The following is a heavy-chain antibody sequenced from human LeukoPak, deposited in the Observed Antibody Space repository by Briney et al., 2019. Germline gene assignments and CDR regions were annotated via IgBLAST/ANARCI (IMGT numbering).Heavy chain of an antibody. CDR3: ARSPGGSMSYWFDP. D-gene: IGHD3-16*01. V-gene: IGHV4-34*01. CDR2: INHSGST. Sequence: SETLSLTCAAYGGXFSGYYCSWIRQPPGKGLEWVGEINHSGSTNYNPSLKSRVTISVDTSKNQFSLKLSSVTAADTAVYYCARSPGGSMSYWFDPWGQGTLVTVSS. CDR1: GGXFSGYY. J-gene: IGHJ5*02.